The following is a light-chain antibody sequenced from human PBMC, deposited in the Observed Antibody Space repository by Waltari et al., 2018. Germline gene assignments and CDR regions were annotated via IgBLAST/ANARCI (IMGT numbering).Light chain of an antibody. CDR1: QSISSW. V-gene: IGKV1-5*03. J-gene: IGKJ1*01. Sequence: DIQMTQSPSTLSASVGDRVTTTCRASQSISSWLAWYQQKPGKAPNLLIYKASRLESGVPSRFSGSGSGTEFTLTISSLQPDDFATYYCQQYDSYSGTFGQGTKVDIK. CDR2: KAS. CDR3: QQYDSYSGT.